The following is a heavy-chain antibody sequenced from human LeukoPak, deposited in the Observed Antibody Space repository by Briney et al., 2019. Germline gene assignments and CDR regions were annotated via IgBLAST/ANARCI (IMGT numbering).Heavy chain of an antibody. CDR3: ARDPAIGYCSSTSCSPDY. V-gene: IGHV3-23*01. Sequence: GGSLRLSCAASGFTFSSYAMSWVRQAPGKGLEWVSAISGSGGSTYYADSVKGRFTISRDNSKNTLYLQMNSLRAEDTAVYYCARDPAIGYCSSTSCSPDYWGQGTLVTVSS. D-gene: IGHD2-2*01. J-gene: IGHJ4*02. CDR2: ISGSGGST. CDR1: GFTFSSYA.